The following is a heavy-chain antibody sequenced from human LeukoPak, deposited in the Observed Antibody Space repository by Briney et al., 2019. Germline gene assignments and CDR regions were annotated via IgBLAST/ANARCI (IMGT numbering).Heavy chain of an antibody. Sequence: GGSLRLSCAASGFTFSSYSMNWVRQAPGKGLDWVVFIRYDGSNKYYADSVKGRFTISRDNSKNTLYLQMNSLRAEDTSVYYCAKDHGYYDSSGYYLFDYWGQGTLVTVSS. J-gene: IGHJ4*02. D-gene: IGHD3-22*01. CDR3: AKDHGYYDSSGYYLFDY. V-gene: IGHV3-30*02. CDR1: GFTFSSYS. CDR2: IRYDGSNK.